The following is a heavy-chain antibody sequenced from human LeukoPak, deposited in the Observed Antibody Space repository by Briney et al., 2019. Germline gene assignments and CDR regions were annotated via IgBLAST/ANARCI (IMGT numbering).Heavy chain of an antibody. Sequence: GGSLRLSCAASGFTFNSYSMNWVRQAPGKGLEWDSYISSGGSTIYYADSVRGRFTISRDTAKNSLYLEMNSLRDEDTAMYYCVRGDQEASEPAFDYWGQGTLVTVSS. CDR1: GFTFNSYS. D-gene: IGHD1-14*01. V-gene: IGHV3-48*02. J-gene: IGHJ4*02. CDR2: ISSGGSTI. CDR3: VRGDQEASEPAFDY.